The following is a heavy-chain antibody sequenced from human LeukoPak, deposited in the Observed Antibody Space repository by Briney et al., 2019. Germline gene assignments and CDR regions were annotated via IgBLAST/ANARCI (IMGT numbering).Heavy chain of an antibody. CDR3: ARPQGALGYYFDY. CDR1: GYSISSGYY. Sequence: SETLSLTCAVSGYSISSGYYWGWIRQPPGKGLEWIGSIYHSGSTYYNPSLKSRVTISVDTSKNQFSLKLSSATAADTAVYYCARPQGALGYYFDYWGQGTLVTVSS. CDR2: IYHSGST. D-gene: IGHD2-15*01. J-gene: IGHJ4*02. V-gene: IGHV4-38-2*01.